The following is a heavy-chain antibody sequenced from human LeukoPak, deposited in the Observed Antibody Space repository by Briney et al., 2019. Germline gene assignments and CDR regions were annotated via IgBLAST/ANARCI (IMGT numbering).Heavy chain of an antibody. V-gene: IGHV3-21*01. J-gene: IGHJ4*02. D-gene: IGHD4-17*01. CDR2: ISSSSSYI. CDR1: GFTFSSYS. CDR3: ASLMTTVTTVDY. Sequence: PGGSLRLSCAASGFTFSSYSVNWVRQAPGKGLEWVSSISSSSSYIYYADSVKGRFTISRDNAKNSLYLQMNSLRAEDTAVYYCASLMTTVTTVDYWGQGTLVTVSS.